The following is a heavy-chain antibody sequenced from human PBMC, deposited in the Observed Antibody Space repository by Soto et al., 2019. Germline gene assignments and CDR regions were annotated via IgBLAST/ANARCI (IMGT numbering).Heavy chain of an antibody. CDR2: ISISSSYI. V-gene: IGHV3-21*01. D-gene: IGHD1-7*01. CDR3: ARDFSGTTFYLGWFDP. J-gene: IGHJ5*02. CDR1: GFTFSSYS. Sequence: GGSWRLSCAASGFTFSSYSINGVRQAPGKGLEWVSSISISSSYIYYADSVKGRFTISRDNAKNSLYLQMNSLRAEDTAVYYCARDFSGTTFYLGWFDPWGQGTLVTVSS.